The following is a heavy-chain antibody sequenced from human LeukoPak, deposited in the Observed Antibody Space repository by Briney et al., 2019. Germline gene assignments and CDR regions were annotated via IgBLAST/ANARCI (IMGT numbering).Heavy chain of an antibody. V-gene: IGHV3-23*01. D-gene: IGHD2-15*01. CDR3: AKGLKGCSGSSCYYFFDF. J-gene: IGHJ4*02. CDR2: SSNSDGSS. Sequence: GGSLRLSCAASGFAFNSFAMNRVREAPGKGLDWGSRSSNSDGSSHYADLVKGRFTISRDNSKNTLHLQMNSLRAEDTAVYYCAKGLKGCSGSSCYYFFDFWGQGALITVSS. CDR1: GFAFNSFA.